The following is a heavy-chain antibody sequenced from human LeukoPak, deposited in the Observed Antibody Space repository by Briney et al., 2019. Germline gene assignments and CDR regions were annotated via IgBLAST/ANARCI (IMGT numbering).Heavy chain of an antibody. CDR3: AREGRYYDPSPIN. J-gene: IGHJ4*02. CDR1: GFTFSTYW. Sequence: PGGSLRLSCAASGFTFSTYWMGWVRQAPGKGLEWVAKIKPDGSEKDHVDSVKGRFTISRDNAKNSLYLQLNSLRAEDTAVYYCAREGRYYDPSPINWGQGTLVTVSS. CDR2: IKPDGSEK. V-gene: IGHV3-7*01. D-gene: IGHD3-22*01.